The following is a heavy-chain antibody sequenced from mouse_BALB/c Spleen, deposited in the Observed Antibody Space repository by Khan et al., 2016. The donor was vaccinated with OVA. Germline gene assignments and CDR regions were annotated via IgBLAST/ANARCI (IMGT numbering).Heavy chain of an antibody. Sequence: QVRLQQSGAELARPGASVKLSCKASGYTFTDYYINWVKQRTGQGLEWIGEISPGSGDTYYNEKFKGKATLTADKSSTTAYMQLSSLTSEASAVYCCARRNYFGYTFAYWGQGTLVTVS. CDR3: ARRNYFGYTFAY. J-gene: IGHJ3*01. V-gene: IGHV1-77*01. D-gene: IGHD1-2*01. CDR2: ISPGSGDT. CDR1: GYTFTDYY.